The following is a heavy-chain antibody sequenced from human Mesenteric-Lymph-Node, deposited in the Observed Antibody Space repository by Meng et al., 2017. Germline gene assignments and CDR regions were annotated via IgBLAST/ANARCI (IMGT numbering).Heavy chain of an antibody. Sequence: GSLRLSCTVSGGSISSYYWSWIRQPPGKGLEWIGYIYYSGSTNYNPSLKSRVTISVDTSKNQFSLKLSSVTAADTAVYYCGIAAAGRGTYYFDYWGQGTLVTVSS. CDR2: IYYSGST. D-gene: IGHD6-13*01. CDR3: GIAAAGRGTYYFDY. J-gene: IGHJ4*02. CDR1: GGSISSYY. V-gene: IGHV4-59*01.